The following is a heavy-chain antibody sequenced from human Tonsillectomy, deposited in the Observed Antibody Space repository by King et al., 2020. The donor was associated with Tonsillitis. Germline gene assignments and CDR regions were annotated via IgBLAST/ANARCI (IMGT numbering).Heavy chain of an antibody. CDR1: GFTFSSYW. CDR2: ITSDGRST. CDR3: VRELTIAGRRDWFDP. J-gene: IGHJ5*02. Sequence: VQLVESGGGLVQPGGCLRLSCAVSGFTFSSYWMHWVRQVPGKGLVWVSRITSDGRSTDYADSVKGRFTISRDNAKNTVYLQMNSLRAEDTAVYFWVRELTIAGRRDWFDPWGQGTLVTVSS. D-gene: IGHD6-6*01. V-gene: IGHV3-74*01.